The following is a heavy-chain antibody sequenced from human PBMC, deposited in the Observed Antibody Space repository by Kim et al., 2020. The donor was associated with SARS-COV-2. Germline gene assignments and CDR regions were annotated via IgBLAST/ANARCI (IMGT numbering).Heavy chain of an antibody. D-gene: IGHD3-16*01. J-gene: IGHJ6*02. Sequence: APVKGRFTISRDNAKNSLYLHMNSLRAEDTAVYYCAGEMGAHYYYYGMDVWGQGTTVTVSS. CDR3: AGEMGAHYYYYGMDV. V-gene: IGHV3-21*01.